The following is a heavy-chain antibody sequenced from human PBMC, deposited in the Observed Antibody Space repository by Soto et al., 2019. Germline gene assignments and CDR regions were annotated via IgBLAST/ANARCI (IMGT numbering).Heavy chain of an antibody. J-gene: IGHJ5*02. Sequence: PSETLSLTCAVYGGSFSGYYWSWIRQPPGKGLEWIGEINHSGSTNYNPSLKSRVTISVDTSKNQFSLKLGSVTAADTAVYYCARGYSAVNWFDPWGQGTLVTVSS. CDR3: ARGYSAVNWFDP. CDR2: INHSGST. D-gene: IGHD6-13*01. CDR1: GGSFSGYY. V-gene: IGHV4-34*01.